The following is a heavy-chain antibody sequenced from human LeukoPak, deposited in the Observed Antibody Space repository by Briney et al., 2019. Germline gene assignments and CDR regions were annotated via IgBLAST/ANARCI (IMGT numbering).Heavy chain of an antibody. CDR3: AKVRYDSSGFQSPYFDY. D-gene: IGHD3-22*01. J-gene: IGHJ4*02. V-gene: IGHV3-23*01. Sequence: GGSLRLSCAASGFTFSAYWMSWVRQAPGKGLEWVSAISGSGGSTYYADSVKGRFTISRDNSKNTLYLQMNSLRAEDTAIYYCAKVRYDSSGFQSPYFDYWGQGTLVTVSS. CDR2: ISGSGGST. CDR1: GFTFSAYW.